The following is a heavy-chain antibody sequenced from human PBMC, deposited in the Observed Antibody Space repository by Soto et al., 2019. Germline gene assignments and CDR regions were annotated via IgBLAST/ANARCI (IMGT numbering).Heavy chain of an antibody. D-gene: IGHD1-7*01. CDR1: GFTFSSYA. CDR3: AKDTGLRYNWNCKGSFDY. J-gene: IGHJ4*02. CDR2: ISGSGGGT. V-gene: IGHV3-23*01. Sequence: GGSLRLSCAASGFTFSSYAMSWVRQAPGKGLEWVSAISGSGGGTYYADSVKGRFTISRDNSKNTLYLQMNSLRAEDTAVYYCAKDTGLRYNWNCKGSFDYWGQGNQVTFSS.